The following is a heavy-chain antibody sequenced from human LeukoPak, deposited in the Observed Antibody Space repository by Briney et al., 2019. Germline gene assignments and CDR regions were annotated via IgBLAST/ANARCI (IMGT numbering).Heavy chain of an antibody. CDR2: IIPIFGTA. Sequence: SVKVSCKASGGTFSSYAISWVRQAPGQGLEWMGGIIPIFGTANYAQKFQGRVTITADKSTSTAYMELSSLRSEDTAVYYCARGAAAAGPYYYYMDVWGKGTTVTISS. CDR3: ARGAAAAGPYYYYMDV. CDR1: GGTFSSYA. D-gene: IGHD6-13*01. J-gene: IGHJ6*03. V-gene: IGHV1-69*06.